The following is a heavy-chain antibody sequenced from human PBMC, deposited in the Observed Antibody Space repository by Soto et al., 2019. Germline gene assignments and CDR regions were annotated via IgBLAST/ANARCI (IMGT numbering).Heavy chain of an antibody. CDR2: ISIDGGDK. CDR1: GFTLGTYG. J-gene: IGHJ3*02. V-gene: IGHV3-30*18. CDR3: AKEFFDRSGFYPSLDALDI. Sequence: QVQLAESGGGVVQPGRSLTITCAASGFTLGTYGMHWVRQAPGKGLEWVAVISIDGGDKYYSDSVMGRFTISRDNSKNTLFLQMNSLRDGDTAVYFCAKEFFDRSGFYPSLDALDIWGQGTVVTVSS. D-gene: IGHD3-22*01.